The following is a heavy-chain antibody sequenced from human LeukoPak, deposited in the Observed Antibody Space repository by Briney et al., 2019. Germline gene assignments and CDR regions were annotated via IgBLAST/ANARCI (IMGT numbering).Heavy chain of an antibody. J-gene: IGHJ4*02. CDR1: GFTFSSYW. V-gene: IGHV3-7*01. Sequence: GGSLRLSCAASGFTFSSYWMSWVRQAPGKGLEWVANIKQDGSEKYYVDSVKGRFTISRDNAKNSLYLQMNSLRAEDTAVYYCARDHCGGDCYPPGYFDYWGQGTLVTVSS. CDR3: ARDHCGGDCYPPGYFDY. D-gene: IGHD2-21*02. CDR2: IKQDGSEK.